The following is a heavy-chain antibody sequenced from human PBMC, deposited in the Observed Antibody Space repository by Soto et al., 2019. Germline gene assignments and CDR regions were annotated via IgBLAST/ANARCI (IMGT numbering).Heavy chain of an antibody. V-gene: IGHV4-59*01. Sequence: SSETLSLTCTVSGGSISSYYWSWIRQPPGQGLEWIGYIYYSGSTNYNPSLKSRVTISVDTSKNQFSLKLSSVTAADTAVYYCARGYIAAPFDYWGQGTLVTVSS. J-gene: IGHJ4*02. D-gene: IGHD6-13*01. CDR1: GGSISSYY. CDR2: IYYSGST. CDR3: ARGYIAAPFDY.